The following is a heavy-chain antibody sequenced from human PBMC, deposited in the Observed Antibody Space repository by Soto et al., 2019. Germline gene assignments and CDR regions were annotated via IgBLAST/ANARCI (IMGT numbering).Heavy chain of an antibody. V-gene: IGHV4-34*01. CDR2: VHPSGST. CDR3: ARDVIAPPNYFDP. Sequence: SETISLTSAVFSASLDDHYWAWIRQSPDKGLEWIGEVHPSGSTDYNPFLKSRVTLSLDKSKNQFSLKMNSVTAADTAVYYRARDVIAPPNYFDPWGQGTLVTVSS. D-gene: IGHD4-4*01. CDR1: SASLDDHY. J-gene: IGHJ5*02.